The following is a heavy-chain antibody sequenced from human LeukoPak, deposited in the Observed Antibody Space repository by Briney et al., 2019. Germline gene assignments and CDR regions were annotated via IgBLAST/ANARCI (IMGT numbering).Heavy chain of an antibody. CDR1: GGSISSYH. Sequence: SETLSLTCTVSGGSISSYHWSWIRQPPGKGLEWIGYIYYSGSTNYNPSLKSRVTISVDTSKNQFSLKLSSVTAADTAVYYCARYGSGSYYSNLYNWFDPWGQGTLVTVSS. J-gene: IGHJ5*02. V-gene: IGHV4-59*01. D-gene: IGHD3-10*01. CDR3: ARYGSGSYYSNLYNWFDP. CDR2: IYYSGST.